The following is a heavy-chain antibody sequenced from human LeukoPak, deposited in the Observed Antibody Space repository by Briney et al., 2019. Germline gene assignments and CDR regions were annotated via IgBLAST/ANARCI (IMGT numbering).Heavy chain of an antibody. Sequence: PSETLSLTCAVSGGSISSGGYSWSWIRQPPGKGLEWNGYIYHSGSTYYNPSLKSRVTISVDRSKNQFSLKLSSVTAADTAVYYCASSSTGYCSSTSCYYYYYGMDVWGKGTTVTVSS. CDR2: IYHSGST. D-gene: IGHD2-2*01. J-gene: IGHJ6*04. CDR3: ASSSTGYCSSTSCYYYYYGMDV. CDR1: GGSISSGGYS. V-gene: IGHV4-30-2*01.